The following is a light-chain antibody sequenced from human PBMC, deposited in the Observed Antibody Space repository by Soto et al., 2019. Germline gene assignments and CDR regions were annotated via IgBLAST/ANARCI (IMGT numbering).Light chain of an antibody. Sequence: EIVLTQSPGTLSLSPGERATLSCRASQSVSSSYLAWYQQKPGQAPRLLIYGASSRATGIPARFSGSGSGTDFTLTISRLEPEDFAAYYCQQYGSLSWTFGQGTKVDIK. J-gene: IGKJ1*01. CDR3: QQYGSLSWT. CDR2: GAS. V-gene: IGKV3-20*01. CDR1: QSVSSSY.